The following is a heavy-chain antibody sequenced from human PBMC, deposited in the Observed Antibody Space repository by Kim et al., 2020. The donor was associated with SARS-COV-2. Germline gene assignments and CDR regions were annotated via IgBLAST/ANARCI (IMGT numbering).Heavy chain of an antibody. J-gene: IGHJ6*02. V-gene: IGHV6-1*01. CDR2: TYYRSKWYN. CDR3: AATLYYDILTGIGHDYYYGMDV. Sequence: SQTLSLTCAISGDSVSSNSAAWNWIRQSPSRGLEWLGRTYYRSKWYNDYAVSVKSRITINPDTSKNQFSLQLNSVTPEDTAVYYCAATLYYDILTGIGHDYYYGMDVWGQGTTVTVSS. D-gene: IGHD3-9*01. CDR1: GDSVSSNSAA.